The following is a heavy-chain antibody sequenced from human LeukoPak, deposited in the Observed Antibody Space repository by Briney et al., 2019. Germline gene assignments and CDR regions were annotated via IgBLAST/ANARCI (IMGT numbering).Heavy chain of an antibody. CDR1: GFTFNSYT. J-gene: IGHJ4*02. V-gene: IGHV3-21*01. CDR2: ITSTSNYI. CDR3: ARGGVYYDSSGYDY. D-gene: IGHD3-22*01. Sequence: PGGSLRLSCAASGFTFNSYTMNWVRQAPGKGLEWVSSITSTSNYIYYADSMKGRFTISRDNAKNSLYLQMNSLRAEDTAVYYCARGGVYYDSSGYDYWGQGTLVTVSS.